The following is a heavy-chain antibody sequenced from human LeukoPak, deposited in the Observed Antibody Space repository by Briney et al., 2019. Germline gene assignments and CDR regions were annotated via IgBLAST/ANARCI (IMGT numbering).Heavy chain of an antibody. CDR3: ARHLRYCSGGSCFNWFDP. CDR2: IYYSGST. D-gene: IGHD2-15*01. V-gene: IGHV4-39*01. J-gene: IGHJ5*02. CDR1: GGSISSSSYY. Sequence: SETLSLTCTVSGGSISSSSYYWGWIRQPPGKGLEWIGSIYYSGSTYYNPSLESRVTISVDTSKNQFSLKLSSVTAADTAVYYCARHLRYCSGGSCFNWFDPWGQGTLVTVSS.